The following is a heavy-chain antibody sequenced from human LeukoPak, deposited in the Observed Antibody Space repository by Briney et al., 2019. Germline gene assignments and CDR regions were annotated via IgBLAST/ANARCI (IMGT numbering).Heavy chain of an antibody. Sequence: GGSLRLSCAASGFTFSSYWMHWVRQAPGKGLVWVSRINTDGSSTSYADSVKGRFTISRDNAKNTLYLQMNSLRAEDTAVYYCARDPRYCSSTSCSPHELDYWGQGTLVTVSS. CDR2: INTDGSST. CDR1: GFTFSSYW. CDR3: ARDPRYCSSTSCSPHELDY. J-gene: IGHJ4*02. D-gene: IGHD2-2*01. V-gene: IGHV3-74*01.